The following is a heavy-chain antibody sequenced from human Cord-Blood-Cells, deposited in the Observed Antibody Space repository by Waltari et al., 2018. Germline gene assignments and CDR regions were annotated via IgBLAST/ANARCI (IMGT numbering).Heavy chain of an antibody. D-gene: IGHD2-2*01. CDR3: AKDGLGGSNFDY. V-gene: IGHV4-59*01. Sequence: QVQLQESGPGLVKPSETLSLTCTVSGGSISSYYWSWIRQPPGKGLECIGYIYYSGSTKYSPALKRRVTISVDTSKNQFSRKLSAVTAADTAVYYCAKDGLGGSNFDYWGQGTLVTVSS. J-gene: IGHJ4*02. CDR2: IYYSGST. CDR1: GGSISSYY.